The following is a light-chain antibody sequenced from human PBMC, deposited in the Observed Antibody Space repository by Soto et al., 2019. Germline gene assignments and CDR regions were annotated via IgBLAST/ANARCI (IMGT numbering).Light chain of an antibody. J-gene: IGKJ3*01. Sequence: EIVMTQSPATLSVSPGERATLSCRASQSVSSNLAWYQQKPGQAPRLLIYGASTRATGIPARFSGSGSGTDFILTISSLEPEDFAVYYCQQRSNWPPLTFGPGTKVDIK. CDR1: QSVSSN. V-gene: IGKV3-11*01. CDR2: GAS. CDR3: QQRSNWPPLT.